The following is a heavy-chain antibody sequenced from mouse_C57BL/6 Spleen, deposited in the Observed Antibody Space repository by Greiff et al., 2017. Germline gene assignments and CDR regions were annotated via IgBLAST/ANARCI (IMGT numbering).Heavy chain of an antibody. CDR3: ARPHYYGSSSDWYFDV. J-gene: IGHJ1*03. CDR1: GFTFSDYG. V-gene: IGHV5-15*01. CDR2: ISNLAYSI. D-gene: IGHD1-1*01. Sequence: EVMLVESGGGLVQPGGSLKLSCAASGFTFSDYGMAWVRQAPRKGPEWVAFISNLAYSIYYADTVTGRFTISRENAKNTLYLEMSSLRSEDTAMYYCARPHYYGSSSDWYFDVWGTGTTDIVSS.